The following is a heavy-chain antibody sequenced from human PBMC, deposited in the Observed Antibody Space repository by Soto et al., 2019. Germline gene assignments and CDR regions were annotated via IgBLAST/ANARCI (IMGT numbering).Heavy chain of an antibody. V-gene: IGHV1-24*01. J-gene: IGHJ4*02. CDR3: ATVGGVYDRSGYSYVY. D-gene: IGHD3-22*01. CDR1: GYTLTELS. CDR2: FDPEDGET. Sequence: ASVKVSCKVSGYTLTELSMHWVRQAPGKGLEWMGGFDPEDGETIYAQKFQGRVTMTEDTSTDTAYMELSSLRSEDTAVYYCATVGGVYDRSGYSYVYWGQGTLVTVSS.